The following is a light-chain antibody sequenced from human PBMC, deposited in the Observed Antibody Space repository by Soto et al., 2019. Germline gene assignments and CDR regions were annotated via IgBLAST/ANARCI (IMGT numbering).Light chain of an antibody. CDR1: QGVSNS. Sequence: EVVMTQSPATLSVSQGERATLSCRASQGVSNSLAWYQQKPGQAPRLLMYDASTRATGIPARFSGSGSGTEFTLTISSLQSEDFAVYYCQQYNNWPLRFGQGTKVEIK. J-gene: IGKJ1*01. V-gene: IGKV3-15*01. CDR3: QQYNNWPLR. CDR2: DAS.